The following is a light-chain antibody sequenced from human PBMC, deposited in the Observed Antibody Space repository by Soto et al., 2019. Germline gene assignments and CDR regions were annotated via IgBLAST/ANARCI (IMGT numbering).Light chain of an antibody. Sequence: EIVMTQSPATLYVSPGETATLSCRASQRVWSNLAWDHQKPGQAPRLLIYGASTRATGIPARFSGSGSGTEFTLTISSLQSEDFAVYYCQQYSNCWTFGQGTKVEIK. CDR1: QRVWSN. CDR3: QQYSNCWT. V-gene: IGKV3-15*01. J-gene: IGKJ1*01. CDR2: GAS.